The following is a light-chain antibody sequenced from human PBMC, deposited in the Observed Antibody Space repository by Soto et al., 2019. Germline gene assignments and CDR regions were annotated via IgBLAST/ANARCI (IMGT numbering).Light chain of an antibody. V-gene: IGKV3-20*01. CDR1: QSVGKNY. CDR3: QQYANSPLT. Sequence: EIVLTQSPGTLSLSPGERATLSCRASQSVGKNYLAWFQQKPGQAPRLLIYHASIRDNDIPDRIGGTVSGTDFTLTISRLEPEDFAVYYCQQYANSPLTFGGGTKVEIK. CDR2: HAS. J-gene: IGKJ4*01.